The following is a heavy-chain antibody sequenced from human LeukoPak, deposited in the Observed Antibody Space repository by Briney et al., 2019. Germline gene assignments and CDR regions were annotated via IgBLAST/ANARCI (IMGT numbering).Heavy chain of an antibody. CDR3: ARQGVFGGYSYGYGY. Sequence: ASVKVSCKASGYTFTGYYLHWVRQAPGEGLEWMGWINPNSGGTNYAQKFQDRVTMTRDTSISTAYMELSGLRPDDTAVYYCARQGVFGGYSYGYGYWGQGTLVTVSS. V-gene: IGHV1-2*02. CDR2: INPNSGGT. CDR1: GYTFTGYY. D-gene: IGHD5-18*01. J-gene: IGHJ4*02.